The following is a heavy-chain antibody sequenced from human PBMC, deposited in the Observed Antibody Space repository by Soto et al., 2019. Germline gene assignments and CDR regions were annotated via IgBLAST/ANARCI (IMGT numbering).Heavy chain of an antibody. CDR1: GYTFTSYG. Sequence: QVQLVQSGAEVKKPGASVKVSCKASGYTFTSYGISWVRQAPGQGLAWMGGIIAYNGNTNYAQTLQGRVTMTTDTSTSTAYMELRSLRSDDTAVYYCARGGYCGGDCYTTCFDYWGQGTLVTVST. CDR3: ARGGYCGGDCYTTCFDY. V-gene: IGHV1-18*04. D-gene: IGHD2-21*02. J-gene: IGHJ4*02. CDR2: IIAYNGNT.